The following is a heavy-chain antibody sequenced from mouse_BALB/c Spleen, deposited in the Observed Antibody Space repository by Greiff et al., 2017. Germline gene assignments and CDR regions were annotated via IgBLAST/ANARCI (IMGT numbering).Heavy chain of an antibody. CDR3: ARHVITTPFAY. D-gene: IGHD2-4*01. CDR1: GFAFSSYD. CDR2: ISSGGGSN. J-gene: IGHJ3*01. V-gene: IGHV5-12-1*01. Sequence: EVMLVESGGGLVQPGGSRKLSCAASGFAFSSYDMSWVRQTPEKRLEWVAYISSGGGSNYYPDTVKGRFTISRDNAKNTLYLQMSSLKSEDTAMYYCARHVITTPFAYWGQGTLVTVSA.